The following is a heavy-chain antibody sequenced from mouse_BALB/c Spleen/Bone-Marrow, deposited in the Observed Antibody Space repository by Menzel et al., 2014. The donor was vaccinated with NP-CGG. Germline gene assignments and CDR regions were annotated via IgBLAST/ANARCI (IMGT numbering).Heavy chain of an antibody. CDR3: ATYDGYCGDY. Sequence: EGQLQQSVPSLVTHSPNLSLSCSVTGDSITSGYWNWIRKFPGNKLEYMGYISYSGNTYYNPSLKSRISITRDTSKNQYYLQLNSVTTEDTATYYCATYDGYCGDYWGQGPTLT. D-gene: IGHD2-3*01. CDR1: GDSITSGY. CDR2: ISYSGNT. J-gene: IGHJ2*01. V-gene: IGHV3-8*02.